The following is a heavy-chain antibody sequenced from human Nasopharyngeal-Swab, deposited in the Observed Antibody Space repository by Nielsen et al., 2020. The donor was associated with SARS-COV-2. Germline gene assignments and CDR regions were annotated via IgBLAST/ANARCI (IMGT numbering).Heavy chain of an antibody. J-gene: IGHJ4*02. CDR1: GFTYW. CDR2: IGQDGGGK. CDR3: AANTAMVSSLDY. Sequence: GESLKISCAASGFTYWMNWVRQAPGKGLEWVGNIGQDGGGKKYVDSVKGRFTISRDNANNLLYLQMNSLRAEDTAVYYCAANTAMVSSLDYWGQGTLVTVSS. V-gene: IGHV3-7*01. D-gene: IGHD5-18*01.